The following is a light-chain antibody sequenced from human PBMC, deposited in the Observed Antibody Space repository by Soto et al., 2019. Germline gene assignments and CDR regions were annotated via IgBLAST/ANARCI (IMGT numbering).Light chain of an antibody. Sequence: EIVMTQSPATLSVSPGERATLSCRASQRVSSNLAWYQQKPGQAPRLLIYGASTRATGIPARFSGSGSGTEFTLTISSLLSEDFAVYYCQQYNNWPPYTFGQGTKLEIK. CDR3: QQYNNWPPYT. CDR1: QRVSSN. CDR2: GAS. J-gene: IGKJ2*01. V-gene: IGKV3-15*01.